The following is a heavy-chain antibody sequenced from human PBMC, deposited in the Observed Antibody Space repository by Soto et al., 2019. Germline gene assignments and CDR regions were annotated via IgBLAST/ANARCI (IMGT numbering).Heavy chain of an antibody. Sequence: QVQLQESGPGLVKPSETLSLTCTVSGGSISSYYWSWIRQPPGKGLEWIGYIYYSGSTNYNPSLKSRVTTAVGTSKNPFSLKLSSVTAADTAVYYCARRDGYSFDYWGQGTLVTVSS. D-gene: IGHD1-1*01. J-gene: IGHJ4*02. CDR3: ARRDGYSFDY. CDR2: IYYSGST. CDR1: GGSISSYY. V-gene: IGHV4-59*08.